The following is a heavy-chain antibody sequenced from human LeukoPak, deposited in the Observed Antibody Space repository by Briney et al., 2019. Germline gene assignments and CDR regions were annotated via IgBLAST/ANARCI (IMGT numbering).Heavy chain of an antibody. V-gene: IGHV3-23*01. CDR3: AKDTAYYYGSGSFYFDY. CDR1: GSTFSSYA. Sequence: SGGSLRLPCAASGSTFSSYAMCWVRQTPGKGLEWVSAISGSGGSTYYADSVKGRFTISRDNSKNTLYLQMNSLRAEDTAVYYCAKDTAYYYGSGSFYFDYWGQGTLVTVSS. J-gene: IGHJ4*02. CDR2: ISGSGGST. D-gene: IGHD3-10*01.